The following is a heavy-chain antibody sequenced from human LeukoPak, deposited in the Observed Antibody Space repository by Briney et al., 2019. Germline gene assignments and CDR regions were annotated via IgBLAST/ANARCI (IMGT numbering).Heavy chain of an antibody. J-gene: IGHJ4*02. CDR1: GGSISITSYY. V-gene: IGHV4-39*01. D-gene: IGHD2-8*01. Sequence: SGTLSLTCSVSGGSISITSYYWGWIRQPPGKGLEWIGSIYYSGNTYYNSSLKSRVTISVDTSKNQFSLRLSSMTAADTAVYHCARHGHHGDFDYWGQGTLVTVSS. CDR3: ARHGHHGDFDY. CDR2: IYYSGNT.